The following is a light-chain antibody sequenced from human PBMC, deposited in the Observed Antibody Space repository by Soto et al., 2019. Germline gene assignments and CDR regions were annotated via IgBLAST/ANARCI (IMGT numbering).Light chain of an antibody. J-gene: IGKJ5*01. V-gene: IGKV3-20*01. CDR2: GAS. CDR3: HRYRSRT. CDR1: HSFNSIY. Sequence: EIVLTHSPGTLSLSPGERATLSCSASHSFNSIYLAWYQQKPGQAPSLLIYGASGGATGIPDRCSGSGAGTDFPITISIQEDEVSAEYCCHRYRSRTFGQGTRLDIK.